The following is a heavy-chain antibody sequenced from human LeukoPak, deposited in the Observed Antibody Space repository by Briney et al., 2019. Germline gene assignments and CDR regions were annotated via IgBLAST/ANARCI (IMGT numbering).Heavy chain of an antibody. J-gene: IGHJ3*02. V-gene: IGHV1-2*02. Sequence: ASVEVSCKASGYTFTDYYIHWVRQAPGQGLEWMGWIGPNSGDTSYAQKFQGRVTVTRDTSISTAYMELSRLRSDDTAVYYCGRNRLGKALDIWGQGTMVTVSS. CDR1: GYTFTDYY. D-gene: IGHD7-27*01. CDR2: IGPNSGDT. CDR3: GRNRLGKALDI.